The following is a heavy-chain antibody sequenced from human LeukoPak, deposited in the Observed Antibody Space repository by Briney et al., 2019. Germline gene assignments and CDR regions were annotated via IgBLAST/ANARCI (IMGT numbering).Heavy chain of an antibody. D-gene: IGHD3-10*01. CDR3: ARVDVRGGDNWFDP. Sequence: SETLSLTCAVYGGSFSGYYWSWIRQLPGKGLEWIGEINHSGNTNYNPSLKSRVTISVDTSKNQFSLKLSSVTAADTAVYYCARVDVRGGDNWFDPWGQGTLVTVST. V-gene: IGHV4-34*01. J-gene: IGHJ5*02. CDR2: INHSGNT. CDR1: GGSFSGYY.